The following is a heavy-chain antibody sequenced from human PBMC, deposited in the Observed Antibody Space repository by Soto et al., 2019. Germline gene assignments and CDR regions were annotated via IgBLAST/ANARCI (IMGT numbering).Heavy chain of an antibody. J-gene: IGHJ4*02. CDR3: ARYFLRGRFFDS. Sequence: SETLSLTCAVSVGSFRISYYWGLLRQPPGKGLEWLGNIYYSGHTYYNPSLKSRFPMSVDTSKNQLSLTLTSVTAADTAVYYCARYFLRGRFFDSWGQGTMVTVSS. CDR1: VGSFRISYY. D-gene: IGHD3-10*01. V-gene: IGHV4-39*01. CDR2: IYYSGHT.